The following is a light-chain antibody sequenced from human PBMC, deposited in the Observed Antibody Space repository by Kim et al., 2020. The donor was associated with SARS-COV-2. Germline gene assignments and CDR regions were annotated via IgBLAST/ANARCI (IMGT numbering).Light chain of an antibody. J-gene: IGLJ1*01. CDR1: SSAVGGYNY. V-gene: IGLV2-14*03. CDR2: DVS. Sequence: GQSITISCTGTSSAVGGYNYVSWYQHHPGKAPKLMIYDVSKRPSGISNRFSGSKSGNTASLTISGLQAEDEADYYCSSYASSNTFVFGTGTKVTVL. CDR3: SSYASSNTFV.